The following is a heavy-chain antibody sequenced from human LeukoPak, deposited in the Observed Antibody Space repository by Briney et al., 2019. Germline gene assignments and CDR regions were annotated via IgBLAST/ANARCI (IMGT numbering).Heavy chain of an antibody. CDR1: GPSMINSHY. J-gene: IGHJ3*01. D-gene: IGHD2-21*02. V-gene: IGHV4-39*02. Sequence: SETLSLTCTVSGPSMINSHYWRWIRQSPGRARAWIGQIYHSGSTFYNPSLKRSITISVDRSKTHSPLALRSVTAADTAIYCCARNRTAITRLDVFDLWGPGTMVTVSS. CDR2: IYHSGST. CDR3: ARNRTAITRLDVFDL.